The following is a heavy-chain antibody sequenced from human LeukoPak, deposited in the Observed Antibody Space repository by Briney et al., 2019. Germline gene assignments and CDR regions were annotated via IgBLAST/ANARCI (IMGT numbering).Heavy chain of an antibody. D-gene: IGHD3-22*01. V-gene: IGHV4-39*07. CDR3: AAAYYYDSSGYYR. Sequence: SETLSLTCTVSGGSISSSSYYWGWIRQPPGKGLEWIGSIYYSGSTYYNPSLKSRVTISVDTSKNQFSLKLSSVTAADTAVYYCAAAYYYDSSGYYRWGQGTLVTVSS. CDR1: GGSISSSSYY. J-gene: IGHJ4*02. CDR2: IYYSGST.